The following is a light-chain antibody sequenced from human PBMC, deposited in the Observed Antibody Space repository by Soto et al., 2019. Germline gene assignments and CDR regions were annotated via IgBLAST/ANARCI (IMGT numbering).Light chain of an antibody. J-gene: IGKJ1*01. CDR1: QSISSW. V-gene: IGKV1-5*03. Sequence: DIQMTQSPSTLSASVGDRVTITCRASQSISSWLARYQQKPGKAHKLLIYKASTLKSGVQSRFSGSGSGAEFTLTIRSLQPDDFATYYCKHYNSYSEAFGQGTKVDI. CDR3: KHYNSYSEA. CDR2: KAS.